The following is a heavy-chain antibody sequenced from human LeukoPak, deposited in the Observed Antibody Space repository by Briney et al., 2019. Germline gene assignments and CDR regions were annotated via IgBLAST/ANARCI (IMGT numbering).Heavy chain of an antibody. CDR1: GFTVSSNY. CDR3: ARDVAVAAPS. Sequence: GGSLRLSCAASGFTVSSNYMSWVRQAPGKGLEWVSFIYSGGSTYYADSVKGRFTISRDNSKNTLYLQMNSLRAEDTAVYYCARDVAVAAPSWGQGTLVTVSS. J-gene: IGHJ4*02. CDR2: IYSGGST. D-gene: IGHD6-19*01. V-gene: IGHV3-66*01.